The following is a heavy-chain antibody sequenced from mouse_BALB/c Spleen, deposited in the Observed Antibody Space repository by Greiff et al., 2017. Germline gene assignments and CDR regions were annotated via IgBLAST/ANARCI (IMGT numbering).Heavy chain of an antibody. Sequence: QVQLQQSGAELVRPGVSVKISCKGSGSTFTDYAMHWVKQSHAKSLEWIGVISTYYGDASYNQKFKGKATMTVDKSSSTAYMELARLTSEDSAIYYCARWEVRYAIDYWGQGTSVTVSS. J-gene: IGHJ4*01. CDR2: ISTYYGDA. V-gene: IGHV1S137*01. CDR1: GSTFTDYA. D-gene: IGHD2-14*01. CDR3: ARWEVRYAIDY.